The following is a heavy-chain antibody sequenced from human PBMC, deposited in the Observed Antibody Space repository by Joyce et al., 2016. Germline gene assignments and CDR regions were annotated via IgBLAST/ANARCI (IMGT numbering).Heavy chain of an antibody. CDR2: ISTSGGHT. J-gene: IGHJ4*02. CDR1: GFTFSDYY. CDR3: ARVPILTAAGTTDY. Sequence: QVQLVESGAGLVKPGGSLRLSCAASGFTFSDYYMSWMRQAPGKGLEWISYISTSGGHTPDADSVKGRFTSSRDNPTNSLYLQMNNLGVEDTAIYYCARVPILTAAGTTDYWGQGTLVTVSS. V-gene: IGHV3-11*06. D-gene: IGHD6-13*01.